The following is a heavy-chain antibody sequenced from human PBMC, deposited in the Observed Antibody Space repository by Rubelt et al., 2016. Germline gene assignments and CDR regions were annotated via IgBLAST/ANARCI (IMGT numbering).Heavy chain of an antibody. J-gene: IGHJ4*02. V-gene: IGHV3-15*01. Sequence: EVQLVESGGGLVKPGGSLRLSCAASGFTFSNAWMSWVRQAPGKGLEWVGRIKSKTGGGTTDYAAPVKGRFTISRDDSKNTLYLQMNSLKTEDTAVYYCTTEQDIVVVPAANVAPYYFDYWGQGTLVTVSS. CDR3: TTEQDIVVVPAANVAPYYFDY. CDR2: IKSKTGGGTT. D-gene: IGHD2-2*01. CDR1: GFTFSNAW.